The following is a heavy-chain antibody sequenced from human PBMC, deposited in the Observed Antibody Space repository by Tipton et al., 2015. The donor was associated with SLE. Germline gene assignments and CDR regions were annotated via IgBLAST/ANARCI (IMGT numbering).Heavy chain of an antibody. CDR1: GVSINSHY. CDR3: TRDTSSWYRFFY. D-gene: IGHD6-13*01. Sequence: TLSLTCTVSGVSINSHYWSWVRQPAGKGLEWIGHIYTSGSTNYNPSLKSRVTISIDTSRNQFSLSLASVTAADTAIYYCTRDTSSWYRFFYWSQGTLVTVSS. CDR2: IYTSGST. J-gene: IGHJ4*02. V-gene: IGHV4-4*07.